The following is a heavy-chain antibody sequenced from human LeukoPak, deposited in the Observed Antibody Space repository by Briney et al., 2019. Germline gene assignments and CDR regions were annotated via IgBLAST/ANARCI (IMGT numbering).Heavy chain of an antibody. CDR1: GDSFTGYY. CDR3: ARDEYYYDSSGYYQAGVD. Sequence: ASVKVSCKASGDSFTGYYVQWVRQAPGEGLEWMGWINHNSGGRNYAQKFQGRVTMTRDTSISTVYMELSSLRSDDTAVYYCARDEYYYDSSGYYQAGVDWGQGTLVTVSS. D-gene: IGHD3-22*01. J-gene: IGHJ4*02. CDR2: INHNSGGR. V-gene: IGHV1-2*02.